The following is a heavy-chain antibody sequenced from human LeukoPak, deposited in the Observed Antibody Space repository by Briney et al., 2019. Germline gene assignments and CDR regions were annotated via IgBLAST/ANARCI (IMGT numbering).Heavy chain of an antibody. J-gene: IGHJ4*02. CDR2: INPNSGGT. V-gene: IGHV1-2*02. D-gene: IGHD3-9*01. Sequence: ASVKVSCKASGYTFTGYYMHWVRQAPGQGLEWMGWINPNSGGTNYAQKFQGRVTMTRDTSISTAYMELSRLRSDDTAVYYCARGIYSSRRYFDSGGDYWGQGTLVTVSS. CDR1: GYTFTGYY. CDR3: ARGIYSSRRYFDSGGDY.